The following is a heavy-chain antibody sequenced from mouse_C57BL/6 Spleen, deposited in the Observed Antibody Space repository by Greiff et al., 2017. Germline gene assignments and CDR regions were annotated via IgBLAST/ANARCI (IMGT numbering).Heavy chain of an antibody. CDR2: INPSSGYT. Sequence: VMLVESGAELARPGASVKMSCKASGYTFTSYTMHWVKQRPGQGLEWIGYINPSSGYTKYNQKFKDKATLTADKSSSTAYMQLSSLTSEDAAVYYCAKDLLGLPRGYWGQGTTLTVSS. V-gene: IGHV1-4*01. CDR1: GYTFTSYT. D-gene: IGHD2-2*01. CDR3: AKDLLGLPRGY. J-gene: IGHJ2*01.